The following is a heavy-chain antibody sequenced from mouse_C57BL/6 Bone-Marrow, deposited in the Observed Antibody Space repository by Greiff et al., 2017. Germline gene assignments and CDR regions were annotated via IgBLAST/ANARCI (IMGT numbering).Heavy chain of an antibody. CDR3: AREGLRREDYAMDY. V-gene: IGHV5-16*01. CDR1: GFTFSDYY. Sequence: DVMLVESEGGLVQPGSSMKLSCTASGFTFSDYYMAWVRQVPEKGLEWVANINYDGSSTYYLDSLKSRFIISRDNEKNILYLKMSSLKSEDTATYYCAREGLRREDYAMDYWGQGTSVTVSS. D-gene: IGHD2-2*01. CDR2: INYDGSST. J-gene: IGHJ4*01.